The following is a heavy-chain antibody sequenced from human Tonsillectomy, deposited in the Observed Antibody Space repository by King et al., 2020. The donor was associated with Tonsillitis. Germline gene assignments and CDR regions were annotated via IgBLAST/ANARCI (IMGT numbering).Heavy chain of an antibody. CDR3: ARVPTPLASAGMSLLSWFDP. J-gene: IGHJ5*02. Sequence: VQLVESGAEVKKPGASVKVSCKASGYTFTGYYMHWVRQAPGQGLEWMGWINPNSGGTNYAQKFQGRVTMTRDTSISTAYMELSRLRADDTAVSYLARVPTPLASAGMSLLSWFDPWGQGTLVTVSS. V-gene: IGHV1-2*02. D-gene: IGHD6-13*01. CDR1: GYTFTGYY. CDR2: INPNSGGT.